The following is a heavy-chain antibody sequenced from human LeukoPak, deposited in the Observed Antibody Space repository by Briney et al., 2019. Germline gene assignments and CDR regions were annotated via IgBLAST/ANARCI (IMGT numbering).Heavy chain of an antibody. V-gene: IGHV3-7*03. D-gene: IGHD6-13*01. CDR2: IKQDGSEK. J-gene: IGHJ4*02. Sequence: GGSLRLSCAASGFTFSSYWMSWVRQAPGKGLEWVANIKQDGSEKYYVDSLKGRFTISRDNAKNSLYLQMNSLRAEDTAVYYCARGYSSPVPNFDYWGQGTLVTVSS. CDR3: ARGYSSPVPNFDY. CDR1: GFTFSSYW.